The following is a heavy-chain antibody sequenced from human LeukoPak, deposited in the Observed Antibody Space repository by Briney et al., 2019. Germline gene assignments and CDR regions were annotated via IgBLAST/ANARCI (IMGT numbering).Heavy chain of an antibody. V-gene: IGHV4-39*02. J-gene: IGHJ4*02. D-gene: IGHD6-25*01. CDR3: ARSSGTGTFSY. Sequence: AETLSLTCTVSGDSISRSTYYWAWIRQPPGKGVEWIGSVYYGGSPYFNPSLEIRSTISVYKAKNPFSLNMSSVTAADTAVYYCARSSGTGTFSYWGQGTLVPVSS. CDR1: GDSISRSTYY. CDR2: VYYGGSP.